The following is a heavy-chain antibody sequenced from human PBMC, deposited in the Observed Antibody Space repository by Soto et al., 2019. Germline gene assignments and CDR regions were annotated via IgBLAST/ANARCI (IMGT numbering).Heavy chain of an antibody. V-gene: IGHV4-39*01. CDR1: GGSISSSSYY. J-gene: IGHJ4*02. CDR2: IYYSGST. CDR3: ARQDDYGGNSLYDY. D-gene: IGHD4-17*01. Sequence: PSETLSLTCTVSGGSISSSSYYWGWIRQPPGKGLEWIGSIYYSGSTYYNPSLKSRVTISVDTSKNQFSLKLSSVTAADTAVYYCARQDDYGGNSLYDYWGQGTLVTVSS.